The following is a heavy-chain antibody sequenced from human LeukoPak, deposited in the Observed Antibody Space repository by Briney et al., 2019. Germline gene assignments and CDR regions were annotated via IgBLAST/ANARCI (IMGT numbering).Heavy chain of an antibody. D-gene: IGHD3-16*01. CDR2: INPSGGST. CDR1: GYTFTSYD. CDR3: AREGGDKGPSNLNFDY. J-gene: IGHJ4*02. V-gene: IGHV1-46*01. Sequence: ASVKVSCKASGYTFTSYDINWVRQATGQGLEWMGIINPSGGSTSYAQKFQGRVTMTRDMSTSTVYMELSSLRSEDTAVYYCAREGGDKGPSNLNFDYWGQGTLVTVSS.